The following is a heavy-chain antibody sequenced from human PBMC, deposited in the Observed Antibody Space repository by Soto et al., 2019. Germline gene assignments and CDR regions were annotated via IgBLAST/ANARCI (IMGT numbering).Heavy chain of an antibody. V-gene: IGHV3-23*01. CDR3: AKEWYSSSRTFDY. J-gene: IGHJ4*02. CDR2: ISGSGGST. D-gene: IGHD6-6*01. Sequence: GGSLRLSCAASGFTFSTYAMSWVRQAPGKGLEWVSAISGSGGSTYYADSVKGRFTISRDNSKNMLYLQMNSLRAEDTAVYYCAKEWYSSSRTFDYWGQGTLVTVSS. CDR1: GFTFSTYA.